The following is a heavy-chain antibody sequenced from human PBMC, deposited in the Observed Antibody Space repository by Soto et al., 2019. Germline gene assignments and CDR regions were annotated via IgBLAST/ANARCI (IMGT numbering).Heavy chain of an antibody. J-gene: IGHJ4*02. V-gene: IGHV3-30*18. D-gene: IGHD6-13*01. CDR2: ISLHGSDI. CDR3: AKDRSGSWTLDY. Sequence: QVQLVESGGGVVQPGGSLRLSCAASGFSFSNFGMHWVRQAPGQGLEWVAQISLHGSDIHYADSVKGRFTISRDNSGNTLYLQMNSLGAEDTAVYFCAKDRSGSWTLDYWGQGTLVTVSS. CDR1: GFSFSNFG.